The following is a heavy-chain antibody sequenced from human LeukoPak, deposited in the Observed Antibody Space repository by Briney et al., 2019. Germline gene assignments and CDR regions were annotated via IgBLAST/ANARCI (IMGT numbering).Heavy chain of an antibody. V-gene: IGHV3-21*01. J-gene: IGHJ4*02. CDR1: GFTFSTYS. D-gene: IGHD4-23*01. CDR3: ASRNSLFI. CDR2: ISSSSTYT. Sequence: PGGSLRLSCAASGFTFSTYSMSWVRQAPGKGLEWVSSISSSSTYTYYADSVKGRFTISRDNAKNSLYLQMNSLRDEDTAVYYCASRNSLFIWGQGTLVTVSS.